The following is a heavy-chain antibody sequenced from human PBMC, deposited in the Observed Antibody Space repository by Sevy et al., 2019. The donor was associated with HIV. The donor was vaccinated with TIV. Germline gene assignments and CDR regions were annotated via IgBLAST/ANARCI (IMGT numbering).Heavy chain of an antibody. CDR3: ARYEEDTSMVNAFDI. CDR2: ISISGIYI. V-gene: IGHV3-21*06. CDR1: GFTFSNYN. Sequence: GGSLRLSCAASGFTFSNYNMNWVRQAPGKGLEWVSSISISGIYIHYADLVKGLFTISRDNAKNSLYLQMNSLRAEDTAVYYCARYEEDTSMVNAFDIWGQGTMVTVSS. D-gene: IGHD5-18*01. J-gene: IGHJ3*02.